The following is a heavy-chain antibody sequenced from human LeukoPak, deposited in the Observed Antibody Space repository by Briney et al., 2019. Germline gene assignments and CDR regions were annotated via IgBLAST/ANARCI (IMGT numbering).Heavy chain of an antibody. Sequence: LPGGSLRLSCAASGFTFSSYAMSWVRQAPGKGLEWVSAISGSGGSTYYADSVKGRFTISRDNSKNTLYLQMNSLRAEDTAVYYCAKEEYYYDSSGYYYPYYFDYWGQGTLVTVSS. CDR3: AKEEYYYDSSGYYYPYYFDY. CDR2: ISGSGGST. CDR1: GFTFSSYA. D-gene: IGHD3-22*01. V-gene: IGHV3-23*01. J-gene: IGHJ4*02.